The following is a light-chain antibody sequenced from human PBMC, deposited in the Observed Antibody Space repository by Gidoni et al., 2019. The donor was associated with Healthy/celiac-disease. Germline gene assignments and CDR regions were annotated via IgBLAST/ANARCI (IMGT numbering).Light chain of an antibody. Sequence: DIQMTQSPSTLSASVGDRVTITGRASQSISSWLAWYQQKPGKAPKLLIYKASSLESGVPSRFSGSGSGTEFTLTISSLQPDDFATYYCQQYNSYPGTFGQXTKLEIK. V-gene: IGKV1-5*03. CDR1: QSISSW. CDR3: QQYNSYPGT. CDR2: KAS. J-gene: IGKJ2*02.